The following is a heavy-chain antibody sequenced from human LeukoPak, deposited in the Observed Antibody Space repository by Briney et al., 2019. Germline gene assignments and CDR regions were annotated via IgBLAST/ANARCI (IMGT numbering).Heavy chain of an antibody. CDR1: GYTLTNYY. J-gene: IGHJ4*02. CDR2: INPSDGST. CDR3: TREGKALKYFDY. V-gene: IGHV1-46*01. Sequence: GASVTLSCKASGYTLTNYYMHWVRQAPGQGLEWMGIINPSDGSTRYAETFQGRVTKTRDTSTSTVYMELSSLRYEDTAVYYCTREGKALKYFDYWGQGTLVTVSS.